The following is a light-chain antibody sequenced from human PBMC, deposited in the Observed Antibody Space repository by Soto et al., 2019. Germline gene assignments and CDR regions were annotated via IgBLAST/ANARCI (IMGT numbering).Light chain of an antibody. J-gene: IGKJ1*01. CDR1: QSVSSY. CDR3: KHYVYPQWT. Sequence: EIVLTQSPATLSLSPGERATLSCRASQSVSSYLAWYQQKPGQAHRLLIYDAYNRATGIQARFSGSGSGTEFTLTIRRLEPEDFAVYFCKHYVYPQWTFGPGTKVDIK. V-gene: IGKV3-11*01. CDR2: DAY.